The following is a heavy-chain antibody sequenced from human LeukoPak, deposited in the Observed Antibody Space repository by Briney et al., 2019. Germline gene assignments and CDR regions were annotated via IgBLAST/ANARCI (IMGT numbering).Heavy chain of an antibody. CDR3: ANWIGSSSRDY. CDR2: INSNGDDI. CDR1: GFTFSDYY. Sequence: GGSLRLSCAASGFTFSDYYMSWIRQAPGKGLEWVSGINSNGDDIYYADSVRGRFTISRDNSKNALYLQMDSLRAEDTAVYYCANWIGSSSRDYWGQGTLVTVSS. D-gene: IGHD6-6*01. J-gene: IGHJ4*02. V-gene: IGHV3-23*01.